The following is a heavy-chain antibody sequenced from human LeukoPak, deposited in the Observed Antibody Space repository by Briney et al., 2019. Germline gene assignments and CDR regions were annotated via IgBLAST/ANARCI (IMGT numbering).Heavy chain of an antibody. D-gene: IGHD1-26*01. CDR3: ASKWDLTQ. J-gene: IGHJ4*02. V-gene: IGHV3-74*01. Sequence: GGSPRLSCVASGFTFSSYWMHWVRQAPGKGLVWVSRINTDGSFTDYADSVKGRFTISRDNAKNTLYLQMNSLRAEDTAVYYCASKWDLTQWGQGTLVTVSS. CDR1: GFTFSSYW. CDR2: INTDGSFT.